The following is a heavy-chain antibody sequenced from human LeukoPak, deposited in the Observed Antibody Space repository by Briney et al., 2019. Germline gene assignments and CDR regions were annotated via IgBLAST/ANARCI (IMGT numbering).Heavy chain of an antibody. Sequence: PGGSLRLSCAASGFTFSTYAMSWIRQAPGKGLEWVSYISSSGSTIYYADSVKGRFTISRDNAKNSLHLQMNSLRAEDTAVYYCAREGRVRGVIMYGYWGQGTLVTVSS. CDR3: AREGRVRGVIMYGY. CDR2: ISSSGSTI. V-gene: IGHV3-11*01. J-gene: IGHJ4*02. D-gene: IGHD3-10*01. CDR1: GFTFSTYA.